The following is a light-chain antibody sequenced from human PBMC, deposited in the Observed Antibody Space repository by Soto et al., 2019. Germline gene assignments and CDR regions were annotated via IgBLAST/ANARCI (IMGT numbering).Light chain of an antibody. CDR1: QSVGTN. CDR2: GAS. V-gene: IGKV3-15*01. Sequence: EIVMTQSPVTLSVSPGEGATLSCRASQSVGTNLAWYQQKPGRAPRLLIYGASIRATGIPTRFSGSGFGTEFILTIDSLQSEDFAVYYCLQNNNWPPWTFGQGTKVEIK. J-gene: IGKJ1*01. CDR3: LQNNNWPPWT.